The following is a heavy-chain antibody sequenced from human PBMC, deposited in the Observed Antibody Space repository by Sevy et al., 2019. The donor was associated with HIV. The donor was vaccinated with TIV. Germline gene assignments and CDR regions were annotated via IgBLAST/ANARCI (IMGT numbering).Heavy chain of an antibody. CDR2: ISYDGSNK. CDR3: AKGFGISADHESDQNNLPSSLEY. CDR1: GFIFSNYA. J-gene: IGHJ4*02. V-gene: IGHV3-30*18. D-gene: IGHD3-16*01. Sequence: GGSLRLSCAASGFIFSNYAMHWVRQAPGKGLEWVAVISYDGSNKYYAASVKGRFTISRDNSKNTVYLQMNSLRGEDTAVHYCAKGFGISADHESDQNNLPSSLEYWGQGTLVTVSS.